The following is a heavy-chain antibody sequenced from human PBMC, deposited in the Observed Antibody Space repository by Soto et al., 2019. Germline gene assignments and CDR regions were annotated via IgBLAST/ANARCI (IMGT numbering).Heavy chain of an antibody. CDR1: GGPFPNGGYY. Sequence: SETLSLTCTVSGGPFPNGGYYWSWIRQEPGRGLEWIGYTHYSGDTSYNPSLRSRVTISTDTSKTQFSLRLRSVTSADTALYYCARGDSQVSSVFDYWGQGMLVTVPQ. D-gene: IGHD3-16*01. CDR2: THYSGDT. V-gene: IGHV4-31*03. CDR3: ARGDSQVSSVFDY. J-gene: IGHJ4*02.